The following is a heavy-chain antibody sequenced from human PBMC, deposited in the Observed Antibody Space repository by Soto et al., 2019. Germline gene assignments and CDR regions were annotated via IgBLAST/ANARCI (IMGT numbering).Heavy chain of an antibody. J-gene: IGHJ6*02. CDR1: GYTFSNYW. D-gene: IGHD6-19*01. CDR2: IYPDDSDT. Sequence: PGESLKISCKGSGYTFSNYWIAWVRQMPGKGLEWMGIIYPDDSDTRYNPSFQGQVTISADTSITTAYLQWNSLKASDTGTYYCVRIATYSLGFYYYGMDVWGQGTTVTVS. CDR3: VRIATYSLGFYYYGMDV. V-gene: IGHV5-51*01.